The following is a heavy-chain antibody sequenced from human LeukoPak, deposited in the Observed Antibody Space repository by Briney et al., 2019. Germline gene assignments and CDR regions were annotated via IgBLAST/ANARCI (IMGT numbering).Heavy chain of an antibody. J-gene: IGHJ4*02. CDR2: ISWNSGSI. D-gene: IGHD5-12*01. V-gene: IGHV3-9*01. CDR1: GFTFDDYA. Sequence: GGSLRLSCAASGFTFDDYAMHWVRQAPGKGLGWVSGISWNSGSIGYADSVKGRFTISRDNAKNSLYLQMNSLRAEDTALYYCAKDLSGSGYDPGFDYWGQGTLVTVSS. CDR3: AKDLSGSGYDPGFDY.